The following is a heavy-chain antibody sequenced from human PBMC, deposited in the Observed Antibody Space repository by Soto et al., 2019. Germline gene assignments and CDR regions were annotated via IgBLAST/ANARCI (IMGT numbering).Heavy chain of an antibody. J-gene: IGHJ3*02. Sequence: ASVKVSCKASGYTFTNYDITWVLQATGQGLEWMGWMNPNSGNAGSTQKFQGRVSMTRNTSTSTAYMELSSLRSDDTAVYYCAKGCGSHGYDPFDIWGQGTMVTVSS. D-gene: IGHD5-12*01. CDR3: AKGCGSHGYDPFDI. V-gene: IGHV1-8*01. CDR1: GYTFTNYD. CDR2: MNPNSGNA.